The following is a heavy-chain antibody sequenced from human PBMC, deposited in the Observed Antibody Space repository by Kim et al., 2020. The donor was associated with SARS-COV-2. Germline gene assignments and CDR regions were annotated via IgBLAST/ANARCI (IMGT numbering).Heavy chain of an antibody. Sequence: ASVKVSCKASGYTFTSYAMHWVRQAPGQRLEWMGWINAGNGNTKYSQKFQGRVTITRDTSASTAYMELSSLRSEDTAVCYCARDRVPLRYYYGSGSSEYFQHWGQGTMVTVSS. D-gene: IGHD3-10*01. CDR3: ARDRVPLRYYYGSGSSEYFQH. J-gene: IGHJ1*01. CDR1: GYTFTSYA. V-gene: IGHV1-3*01. CDR2: INAGNGNT.